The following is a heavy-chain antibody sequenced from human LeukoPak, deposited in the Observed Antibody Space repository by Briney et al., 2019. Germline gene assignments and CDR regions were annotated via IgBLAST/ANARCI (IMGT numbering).Heavy chain of an antibody. V-gene: IGHV3-7*03. Sequence: GGSLRLSCAASGFTSNSYWMSWVRQAPGKGLEWVANIKQDGSEQYYVDSVKGRFTISRDNAKNSLYVQMNSLSVEDTAVYYCARERPYYFDYWGQGILVTVSS. D-gene: IGHD1-1*01. CDR3: ARERPYYFDY. CDR1: GFTSNSYW. CDR2: IKQDGSEQ. J-gene: IGHJ4*02.